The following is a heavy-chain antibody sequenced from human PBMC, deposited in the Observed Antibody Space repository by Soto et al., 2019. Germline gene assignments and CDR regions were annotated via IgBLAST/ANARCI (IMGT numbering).Heavy chain of an antibody. CDR2: IKSETDGGTT. V-gene: IGHV3-15*01. CDR1: ESLSSNAW. Sequence: EVQLVESGGGLVKPGGPLRLPGPASESLSSNAWWSWVRQAQGEGRGWVALIKSETDGGTTDYAAPVEGRFTISRHDSKNTLDLQMNNLKTEDTAVYYCTTYDYIWGNSRIRWAYWGQGTLVTVSS. CDR3: TTYDYIWGNSRIRWAY. D-gene: IGHD3-16*02. J-gene: IGHJ4*02.